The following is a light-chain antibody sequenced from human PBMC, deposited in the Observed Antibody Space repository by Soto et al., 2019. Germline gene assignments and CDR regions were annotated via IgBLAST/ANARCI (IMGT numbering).Light chain of an antibody. V-gene: IGKV1-39*01. J-gene: IGKJ2*03. CDR2: AAS. CDR1: ENIRNY. Sequence: IEMTQSPSSLSASIGDRVTITCRASENIRNYLTWYQQRPGKAPKVLIFAASALESGVPSRFSGNGSGTDFTLTISSLRPEDFGTYYCQHAYTTPDMYSFGQGTKLEIK. CDR3: QHAYTTPDMYS.